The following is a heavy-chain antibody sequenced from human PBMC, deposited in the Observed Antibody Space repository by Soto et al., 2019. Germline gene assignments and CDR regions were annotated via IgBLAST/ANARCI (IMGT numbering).Heavy chain of an antibody. CDR1: GFTFSSYG. CDR3: VRFRGAYYYDSSGYSYFDY. V-gene: IGHV3-33*01. D-gene: IGHD3-22*01. J-gene: IGHJ4*02. CDR2: IWYDGSNK. Sequence: GGSLRLSCAASGFTFSSYGMHWVRQAPGKGLEWVAVIWYDGSNKYYADSVKGRFNISRDNSKNTLYLQMNSLRAEDTAVYYCVRFRGAYYYDSSGYSYFDYWGQGTLVTVSS.